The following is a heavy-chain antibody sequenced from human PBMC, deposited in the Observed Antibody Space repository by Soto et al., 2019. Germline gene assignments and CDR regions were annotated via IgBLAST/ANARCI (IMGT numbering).Heavy chain of an antibody. CDR1: GFTFRSYA. CDR3: AKDAVSGDGVWLLDS. V-gene: IGHV3-23*01. Sequence: VGSLRLSCAASGFTFRSYAMSWARQAPGKGLEWVSSLLRSGSGTYYADPVKGRFTISSDISANSLYLQMDSLRAEDTAVYYCAKDAVSGDGVWLLDSWGQGTVVTVSS. CDR2: LLRSGSGT. D-gene: IGHD4-17*01. J-gene: IGHJ5*02.